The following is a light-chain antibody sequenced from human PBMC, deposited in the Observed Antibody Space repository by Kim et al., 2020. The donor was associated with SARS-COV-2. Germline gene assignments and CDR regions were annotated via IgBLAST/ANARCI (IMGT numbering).Light chain of an antibody. Sequence: IVMTQSPATLSVSPGERATLSCRASQSVSSDLAWYQQKPSQAPRLLIYGASTRGTGIPARFSGSGSGTEFTLTISSLQSEDFAVYYCQQYNKWPRAFGQGTKLEI. V-gene: IGKV3-15*01. J-gene: IGKJ2*01. CDR1: QSVSSD. CDR3: QQYNKWPRA. CDR2: GAS.